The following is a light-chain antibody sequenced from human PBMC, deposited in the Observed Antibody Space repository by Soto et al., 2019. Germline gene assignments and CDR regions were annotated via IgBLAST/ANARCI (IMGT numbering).Light chain of an antibody. Sequence: DIQLTQSPSTMSASVGDRVTITCRASQVITGWLAWYQQKPGKAPNLLIYDASNVQSGVPPRFSGSGSGTEFTLTISSLQPDDFATSYCQQDESYWTFGQGTKVDLK. CDR3: QQDESYWT. J-gene: IGKJ1*01. CDR1: QVITGW. CDR2: DAS. V-gene: IGKV1-5*01.